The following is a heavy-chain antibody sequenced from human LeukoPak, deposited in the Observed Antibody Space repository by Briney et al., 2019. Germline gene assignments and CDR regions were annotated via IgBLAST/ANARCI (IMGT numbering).Heavy chain of an antibody. V-gene: IGHV1-2*06. CDR1: GYTFTGYY. CDR3: ARDYSSGWFDY. J-gene: IGHJ4*02. Sequence: ASVKVSCEASGYTFTGYYMHWVRQAPGQGLEWMGRINPNSGGTNYAQKFQGRVTMTRDTSISTAYMELSRLRSDDTAVYYCARDYSSGWFDYWGQGTLVTVSS. D-gene: IGHD6-19*01. CDR2: INPNSGGT.